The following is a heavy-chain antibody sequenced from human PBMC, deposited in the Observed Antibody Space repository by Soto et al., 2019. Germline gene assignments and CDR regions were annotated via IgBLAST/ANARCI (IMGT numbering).Heavy chain of an antibody. CDR2: IIPIFGTA. J-gene: IGHJ4*02. D-gene: IGHD4-17*01. V-gene: IGHV1-69*12. CDR1: GGTFSSYA. CDR3: ARGDYGDYEGNADY. Sequence: QVQLVQSGAEVKKPGSSVKVSCKASGGTFSSYAISWVRQAPGQGLEWMGGIIPIFGTANYAQKFQGRVTXXAXEXXSTAYMELSSLRSEDTAVYSCARGDYGDYEGNADYWGQGTLVTVSS.